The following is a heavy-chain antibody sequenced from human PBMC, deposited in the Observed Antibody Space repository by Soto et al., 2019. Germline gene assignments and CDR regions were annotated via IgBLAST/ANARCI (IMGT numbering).Heavy chain of an antibody. V-gene: IGHV3-30-3*01. CDR3: ASQLLTIGSFDY. J-gene: IGHJ4*02. D-gene: IGHD2-2*01. CDR2: ISYDGSNK. Sequence: QVQLVESGGGVVQPGGALRLSCAASGFIFNNYAMHWVRQAPGKGLEWVAVISYDGSNKYYADSVKGRFTISRDNSKNPLYLQMSSLRAEDTAVYYCASQLLTIGSFDYWGQGTLVTVSS. CDR1: GFIFNNYA.